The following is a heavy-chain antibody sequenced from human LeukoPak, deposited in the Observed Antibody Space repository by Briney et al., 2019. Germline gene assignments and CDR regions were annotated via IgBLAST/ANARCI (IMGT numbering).Heavy chain of an antibody. J-gene: IGHJ5*02. D-gene: IGHD3-10*01. CDR1: GGSISSYY. Sequence: SETLSLTCTVSGGSISSYYWSWIRQPPGKGLEWIGYIYYSGSTNYNPSLKSRVTISVDTSKNQFSLKLSSVTAADTAVYYCARVTWFGELGYNWFDPWGQGTLVTVSS. V-gene: IGHV4-59*01. CDR2: IYYSGST. CDR3: ARVTWFGELGYNWFDP.